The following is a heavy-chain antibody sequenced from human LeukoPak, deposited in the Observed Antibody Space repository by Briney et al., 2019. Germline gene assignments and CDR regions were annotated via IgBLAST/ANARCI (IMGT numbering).Heavy chain of an antibody. J-gene: IGHJ4*02. CDR3: ARDINGYYGSGSYYNWTY. D-gene: IGHD3-10*01. CDR1: GFTFSSYW. V-gene: IGHV3-7*01. Sequence: GGSLRLSCAASGFTFSSYWMSWVRQAPGKGLEWVANIKQDGSEKYYVDSVKGRFTISRGNAKNSLYLQMNSLRAEDTAVYYCARDINGYYGSGSYYNWTYWGQGTLVTVSS. CDR2: IKQDGSEK.